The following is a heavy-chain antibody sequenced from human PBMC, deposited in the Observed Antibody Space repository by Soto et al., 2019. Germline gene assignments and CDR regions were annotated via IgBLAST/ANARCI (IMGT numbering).Heavy chain of an antibody. J-gene: IGHJ6*02. V-gene: IGHV3-7*04. CDR2: IKQDGSEK. D-gene: IGHD6-13*01. CDR3: ARDPSAADAGYGMDV. CDR1: GFTFSTYW. Sequence: EVQLVESGGGLVQPGGSLRVSCAASGFTFSTYWMNWVRQAPGKGLEWVANIKQDGSEKYYVDSVKGRFTISRDNAKNALYLQMDSLRAEDTAVYYCARDPSAADAGYGMDVWGLGTTVTVSS.